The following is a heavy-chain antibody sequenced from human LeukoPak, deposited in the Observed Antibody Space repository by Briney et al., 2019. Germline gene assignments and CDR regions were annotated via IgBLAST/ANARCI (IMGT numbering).Heavy chain of an antibody. CDR1: GFTFSAYW. J-gene: IGHJ4*02. D-gene: IGHD2-8*01. CDR3: ARGGFGYVYFDY. Sequence: GGSLRLSCAASGFTFSAYWMSWVRQAPGKGLEWVAHIKGDGSEKYSVDSVKGRFTISRDNAKSSLYLQMNSLRAEDTALYYCARGGFGYVYFDYWGQGTLATVSS. V-gene: IGHV3-7*01. CDR2: IKGDGSEK.